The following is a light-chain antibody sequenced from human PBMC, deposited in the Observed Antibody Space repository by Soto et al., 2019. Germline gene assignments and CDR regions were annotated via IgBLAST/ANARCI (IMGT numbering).Light chain of an antibody. CDR2: GAS. V-gene: IGKV3-15*01. CDR1: QSVSSN. Sequence: EIVMTQSPATLSVSPGERATLSCRASQSVSSNLAWYPHKPGQAPRLLIYGASTRATGIPARFSASGSGTESSLTISSLQSEDFAVYYCQQYNNWPPKQYTFGQGTKLEIK. CDR3: QQYNNWPPKQYT. J-gene: IGKJ2*01.